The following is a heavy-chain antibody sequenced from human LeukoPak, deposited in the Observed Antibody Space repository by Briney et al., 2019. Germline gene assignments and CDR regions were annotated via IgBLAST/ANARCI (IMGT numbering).Heavy chain of an antibody. Sequence: GGSLRLSCAASGFTFSSYSMNWVRQAPGKGLEWVSSISTSNYIYYADSVKGRFTISRDNAKNSLYLQMSRLRAEDTAVYYCAREKLSFFDSSGYFDYWGQGTLVTVSS. CDR3: AREKLSFFDSSGYFDY. D-gene: IGHD3-22*01. CDR2: ISTSNYI. J-gene: IGHJ4*02. CDR1: GFTFSSYS. V-gene: IGHV3-21*01.